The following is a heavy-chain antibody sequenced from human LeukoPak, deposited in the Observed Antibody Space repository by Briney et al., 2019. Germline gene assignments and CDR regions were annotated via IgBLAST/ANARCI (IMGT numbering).Heavy chain of an antibody. Sequence: PSQTLSLTCTVSGVSISSGSYYWSWIRQPAGKGLEWIGRIYTSGSTNYNPSLKSRVTISVDTSKNQFSLKLSSVTAADTAVYYCARDGSRDYDFWSAPSRWFDPWGQGTLVTVSS. CDR3: ARDGSRDYDFWSAPSRWFDP. D-gene: IGHD3-3*01. CDR2: IYTSGST. CDR1: GVSISSGSYY. V-gene: IGHV4-61*02. J-gene: IGHJ5*02.